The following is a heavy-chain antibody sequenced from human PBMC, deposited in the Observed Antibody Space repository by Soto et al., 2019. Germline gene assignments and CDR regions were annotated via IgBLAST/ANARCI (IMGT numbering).Heavy chain of an antibody. CDR1: GGSISSYY. Sequence: SETLSLTCTVSGGSISSYYWSWIRQPAGKGLEWIGRIYTSGSTNYNPSLKSRVTMSVDTSKNQFSLKLTSVTAADPAVYYCTSAFYGDHAAYYHGMDVWGQGTTVTVSS. CDR3: TSAFYGDHAAYYHGMDV. V-gene: IGHV4-4*07. J-gene: IGHJ6*02. D-gene: IGHD4-17*01. CDR2: IYTSGST.